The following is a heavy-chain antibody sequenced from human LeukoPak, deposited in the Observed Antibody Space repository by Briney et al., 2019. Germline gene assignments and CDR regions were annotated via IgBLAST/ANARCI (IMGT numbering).Heavy chain of an antibody. D-gene: IGHD2-15*01. Sequence: VASVRGSCKASGYTFTDCYMHWVRQAPGQGLEWMGWINLNSGGTNFAQRFQGRVTMTRDTSISTAYMDLSRLISDDTAVYYCARGAGYCTGGSCWYFDHWGQGTLVTVSS. CDR3: ARGAGYCTGGSCWYFDH. J-gene: IGHJ4*02. V-gene: IGHV1-2*02. CDR2: INLNSGGT. CDR1: GYTFTDCY.